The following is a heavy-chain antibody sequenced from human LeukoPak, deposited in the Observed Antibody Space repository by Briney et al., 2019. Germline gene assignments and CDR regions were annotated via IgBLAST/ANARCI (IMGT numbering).Heavy chain of an antibody. CDR3: ARSAFLVTAPGLYYFDY. V-gene: IGHV4-59*10. CDR1: GGSFSGYY. D-gene: IGHD6-13*01. J-gene: IGHJ4*02. Sequence: SETLSLTCAVYGGSFSGYYWSWIRQPAGKGLEWIGHIHNSGSTNYNPSLKGRVTMSVATSKNQFSLHLSSVTAADTAVYYCARSAFLVTAPGLYYFDYWGQGTLVAVSS. CDR2: IHNSGST.